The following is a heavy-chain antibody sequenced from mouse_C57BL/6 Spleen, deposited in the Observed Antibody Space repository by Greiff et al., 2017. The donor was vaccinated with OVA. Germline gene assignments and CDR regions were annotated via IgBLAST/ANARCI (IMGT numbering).Heavy chain of an antibody. Sequence: EVKLMESGGGLVKPGGSLKLSCAASGFTFSSYAMSWVRQTPEKRLEWVATISDGGSYTYYPDNVKGRFTISRDNAKNNLYLQMSHLKSEDTAMYYCARDLVTTFDYWGKGTTRTVSS. CDR3: ARDLVTTFDY. D-gene: IGHD2-5*01. V-gene: IGHV5-4*01. J-gene: IGHJ2*01. CDR1: GFTFSSYA. CDR2: ISDGGSYT.